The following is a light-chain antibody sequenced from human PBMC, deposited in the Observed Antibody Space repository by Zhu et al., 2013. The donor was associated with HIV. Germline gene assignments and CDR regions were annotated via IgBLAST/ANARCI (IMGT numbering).Light chain of an antibody. Sequence: DIVMTQSPDSLTVSLGERATINCKSSQSVFYASNNKNYLAWYQQRAGQPPKLLIYWASTRESGVPDRFSGSGSGADFTLTISDLQAEDVAVYYCQQYHSDPPTFGGGTKVEIK. CDR2: WAS. V-gene: IGKV4-1*01. CDR1: QSVFYASNNKNY. CDR3: QQYHSDPPT. J-gene: IGKJ4*01.